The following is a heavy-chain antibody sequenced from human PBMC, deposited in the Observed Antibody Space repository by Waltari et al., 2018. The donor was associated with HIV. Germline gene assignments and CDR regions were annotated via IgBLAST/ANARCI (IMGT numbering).Heavy chain of an antibody. V-gene: IGHV1-3*01. CDR3: ARERRGMATIPLPCDY. Sequence: QVQLVQSGAEVKKPGASVKVSCQASGYTFTSYAMHWVRQAPGQRLEWMGWINAGNGNTKDAQNVQGRVTITRDTSASTADMELSSLRSEDTAVYYCARERRGMATIPLPCDYWGQGTLVTVSS. CDR2: INAGNGNT. J-gene: IGHJ4*02. CDR1: GYTFTSYA. D-gene: IGHD5-12*01.